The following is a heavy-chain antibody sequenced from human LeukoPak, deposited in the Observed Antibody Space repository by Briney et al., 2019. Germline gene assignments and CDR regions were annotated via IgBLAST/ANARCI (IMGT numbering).Heavy chain of an antibody. CDR3: AKDLYYGDYVFDY. D-gene: IGHD4-17*01. CDR1: GFTFSSYG. J-gene: IGHJ4*02. Sequence: GGSLRLXCAASGFTFSSYGMHWVRQAPGKVLEWVAFIRYDGSNKYYADSVKGRFTISRDNSKNTLYLQMNSLRAEDTAVYYCAKDLYYGDYVFDYWGQGTLVTVSS. V-gene: IGHV3-30*02. CDR2: IRYDGSNK.